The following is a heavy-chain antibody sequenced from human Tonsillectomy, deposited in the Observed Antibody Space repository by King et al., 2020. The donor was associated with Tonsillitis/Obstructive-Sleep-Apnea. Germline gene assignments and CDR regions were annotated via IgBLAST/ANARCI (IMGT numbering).Heavy chain of an antibody. D-gene: IGHD3-10*01. CDR2: INSGSTYT. CDR1: GFTFSDFY. V-gene: IGHV3-11*05. Sequence: VQLVESGGGLVKPGGSLRLSCAASGFTFSDFYMSWIRQAPGKGLEWVSYINSGSTYTNYADSVRGRFTISRDNARNSLYLQMNSLRAEDTAVYYCARDRVPDWYFDLLGRGTLVTVSS. CDR3: ARDRVPDWYFDL. J-gene: IGHJ2*01.